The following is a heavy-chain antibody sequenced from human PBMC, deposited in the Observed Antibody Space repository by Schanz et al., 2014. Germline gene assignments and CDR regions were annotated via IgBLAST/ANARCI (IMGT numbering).Heavy chain of an antibody. CDR2: ISGYTGDT. D-gene: IGHD1-26*01. CDR3: ARDNGRIPAANSFDY. V-gene: IGHV1-18*01. J-gene: IGHJ4*02. CDR1: GYTFTSYD. Sequence: VQLVQSGAEVKRPGASVRVSCKASGYTFTSYDFNWVRQAPGQGLEWMGWISGYTGDTKYAQKFQHRVNMTTDRTTSTVYMELRSLRFDDTAVYFCARDNGRIPAANSFDYWGQGTLVTVSS.